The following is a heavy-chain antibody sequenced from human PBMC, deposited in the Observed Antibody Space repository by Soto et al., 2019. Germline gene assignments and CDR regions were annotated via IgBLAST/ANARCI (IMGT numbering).Heavy chain of an antibody. J-gene: IGHJ6*02. D-gene: IGHD2-2*01. CDR3: AKSKVPAAIPSKSSYYYYGMDV. CDR1: GFTFSSYG. Sequence: GGSLRLSCAASGFTFSSYGMHWVRQAPGKGLEWVAVISYDGSNKYYADSVKGRFTISRDNSKNTLYLQMNSLRAEDTAVYYCAKSKVPAAIPSKSSYYYYGMDVWGQGTTVTVSS. CDR2: ISYDGSNK. V-gene: IGHV3-30*18.